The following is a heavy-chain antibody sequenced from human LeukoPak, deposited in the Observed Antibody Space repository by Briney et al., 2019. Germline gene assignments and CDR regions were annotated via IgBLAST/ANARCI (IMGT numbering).Heavy chain of an antibody. V-gene: IGHV4-59*01. D-gene: IGHD3-22*01. CDR2: IYYSGST. CDR1: GDSLSSYY. CDR3: ARSTWLLDK. J-gene: IGHJ4*02. Sequence: PSETLSLTCTVSGDSLSSYYWNWLRQPPGKGLEWIGYIYYSGSTNYNPSLKSRVTISLDTSKNQFSLKLSSVTAADTAVYYCARSTWLLDKWGQGTLVTVSS.